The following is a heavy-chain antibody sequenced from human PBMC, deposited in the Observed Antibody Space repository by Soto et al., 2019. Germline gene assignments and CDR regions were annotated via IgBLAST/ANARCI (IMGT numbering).Heavy chain of an antibody. D-gene: IGHD3-22*01. CDR2: IYYAGTT. CDR3: ARLGGYYQALDS. J-gene: IGHJ4*02. Sequence: SETLCLTCTVSGGSISSGDCYWSWIRQPPGKGLEWIGYIYYAGTTTYNPSLKSRVSISVDTSKNEVSLKLTSVTAADTAVYYCARLGGYYQALDSWGQGTVVTV. CDR1: GGSISSGDCY. V-gene: IGHV4-30-4*01.